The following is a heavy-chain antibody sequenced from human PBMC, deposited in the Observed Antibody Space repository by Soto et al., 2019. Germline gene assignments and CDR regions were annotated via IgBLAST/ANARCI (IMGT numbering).Heavy chain of an antibody. Sequence: SETLSLTCTVSGGSISSSSYYWGWIRQPPGKGLEWIGSIYYSGSTYYNPSLKSRVTISVDTSKNQFSLKLSSVTAADTAVYYCARQSWSGYYYFDYWGQGTLVTVSS. CDR1: GGSISSSSYY. J-gene: IGHJ4*02. D-gene: IGHD3-3*01. CDR2: IYYSGST. V-gene: IGHV4-39*01. CDR3: ARQSWSGYYYFDY.